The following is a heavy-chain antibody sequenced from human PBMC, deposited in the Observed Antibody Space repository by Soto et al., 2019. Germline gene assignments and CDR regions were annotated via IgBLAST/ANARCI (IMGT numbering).Heavy chain of an antibody. Sequence: QVQLVESGGGVVQPGMSLRLSCAASGFIFNEYGMHWVRQAPGKGLEWVAVIWYDGSNKYYADSVKGRFTISRDNSKNTMSLQMNNLRAEYTAVYYCARWGCSGTNCNLNQRSYDLWGQGTLVTVSS. D-gene: IGHD2-15*01. CDR2: IWYDGSNK. CDR1: GFIFNEYG. CDR3: ARWGCSGTNCNLNQRSYDL. J-gene: IGHJ4*02. V-gene: IGHV3-33*03.